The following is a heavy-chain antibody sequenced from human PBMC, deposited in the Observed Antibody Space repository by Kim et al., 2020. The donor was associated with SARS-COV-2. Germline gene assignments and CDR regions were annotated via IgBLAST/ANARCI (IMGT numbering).Heavy chain of an antibody. CDR3: ARSYLRIAALVDY. CDR1: GGSISSGGYY. Sequence: SETLSLTCTVSGGSISSGGYYWSWIRQHPGKGLEWIGYIYYSGSTYYNPSLKSRVTISVDTSKNQFSLKLSSVTAADTAVYYCARSYLRIAALVDYWGQGTLVTVSS. D-gene: IGHD6-6*01. V-gene: IGHV4-31*03. CDR2: IYYSGST. J-gene: IGHJ4*02.